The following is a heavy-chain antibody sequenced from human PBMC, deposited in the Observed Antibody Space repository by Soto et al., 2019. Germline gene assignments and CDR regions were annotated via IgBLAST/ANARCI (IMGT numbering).Heavy chain of an antibody. CDR2: IYSGGST. Sequence: EVQLVESGGGLIQPGGSLRLSCAASGFTVSSNYMSWVRQAPGKGLEWVSVIYSGGSTYYADSVKGRFTISRDNSKNTLYLQMNSLRAVDTAMYYCARSCSGGNCYKWFDPWGQGTLVTVSS. D-gene: IGHD2-15*01. CDR1: GFTVSSNY. V-gene: IGHV3-53*01. CDR3: ARSCSGGNCYKWFDP. J-gene: IGHJ5*02.